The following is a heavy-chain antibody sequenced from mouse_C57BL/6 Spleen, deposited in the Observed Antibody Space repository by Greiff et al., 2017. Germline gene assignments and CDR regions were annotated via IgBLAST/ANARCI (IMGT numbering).Heavy chain of an antibody. Sequence: VQLKQSGPVLVKPGASVKMSCKASGYTFTDYYMNWVKQSHGKSIEWIGVINPYNGGTSYNQKFKGKATLTVDKSSSTAYMELNSLTSEDSAVYYCANSFDYWGQGTTLTVSS. J-gene: IGHJ2*01. CDR2: INPYNGGT. V-gene: IGHV1-19*01. CDR1: GYTFTDYY. CDR3: ANSFDY.